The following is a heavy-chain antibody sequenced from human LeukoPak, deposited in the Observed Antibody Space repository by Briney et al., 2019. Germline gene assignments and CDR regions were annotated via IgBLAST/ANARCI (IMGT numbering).Heavy chain of an antibody. CDR3: ASGQYYDLWSGYYVD. CDR1: GGSISSGDYY. CDR2: INHSGST. V-gene: IGHV4-61*03. Sequence: SETLSLTCTVSGGSISSGDYYWSWIRQPPGKGLEWIGEINHSGSTNYNPSLESRVTISVDTSKNHFSLKLGSVTAADTAVYYCASGQYYDLWSGYYVDWGQGTLVTVSA. D-gene: IGHD3-3*01. J-gene: IGHJ4*02.